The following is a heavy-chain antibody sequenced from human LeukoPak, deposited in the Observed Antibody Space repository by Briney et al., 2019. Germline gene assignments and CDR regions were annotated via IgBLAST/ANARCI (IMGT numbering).Heavy chain of an antibody. Sequence: SETLSLTCTVSGGSISSSSYYWGWIRQPPGKGLEWIGSIYYSGSTYYNPSLKSRVTISVDTSKNQFSLKLSSVTAADTAVYYCARGRIMITFGGVVTYYFDYWGQGTLVTVSS. D-gene: IGHD3-16*01. CDR2: IYYSGST. CDR1: GGSISSSSYY. J-gene: IGHJ4*02. CDR3: ARGRIMITFGGVVTYYFDY. V-gene: IGHV4-39*07.